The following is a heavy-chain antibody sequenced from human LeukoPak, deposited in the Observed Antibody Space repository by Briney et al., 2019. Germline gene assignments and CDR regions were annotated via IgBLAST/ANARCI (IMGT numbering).Heavy chain of an antibody. J-gene: IGHJ4*02. CDR2: INSDGSSR. Sequence: GGSLRLSCAASGFPFRSYWMHWVRQPPGKGMVWVSSINSDGSSRSYADSVKGRFTISRDNAKNTLYLLMNSLRVEDTAVYYCARAYFDNSGYYVGYWGQGSLVTVSA. V-gene: IGHV3-74*01. D-gene: IGHD3-22*01. CDR3: ARAYFDNSGYYVGY. CDR1: GFPFRSYW.